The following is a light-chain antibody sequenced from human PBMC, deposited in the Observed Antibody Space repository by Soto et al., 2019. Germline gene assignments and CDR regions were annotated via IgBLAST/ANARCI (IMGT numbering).Light chain of an antibody. CDR2: DAS. CDR3: QQYNSYSPA. Sequence: DIQMTHSPSRVTLSXGHRVPIPXXASQTTSSWLAWYQQKPGKAPKLLIYDASSLESGVTSRFSGSGSGTEFTLTISSLQPDDFATYYCQQYNSYSPAFGGGTKVDI. V-gene: IGKV1-5*01. CDR1: QTTSSW. J-gene: IGKJ4*01.